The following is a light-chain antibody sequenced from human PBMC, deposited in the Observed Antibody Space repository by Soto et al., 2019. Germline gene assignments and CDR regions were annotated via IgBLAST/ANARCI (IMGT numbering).Light chain of an antibody. CDR3: QQYYSYYT. CDR1: QSISNW. J-gene: IGKJ2*01. CDR2: KAS. Sequence: DIQMTPFPSTLNASVGDRVTITCRASQSISNWLAWYQQKSGKAPNLLIYKASTLESGVPSRLSGSGSGTEFTLTISSLQPDDFATYYCQQYYSYYTFGQGTKLEI. V-gene: IGKV1-5*03.